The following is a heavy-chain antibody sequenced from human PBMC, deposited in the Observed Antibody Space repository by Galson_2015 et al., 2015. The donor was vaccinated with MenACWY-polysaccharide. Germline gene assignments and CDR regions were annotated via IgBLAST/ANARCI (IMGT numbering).Heavy chain of an antibody. J-gene: IGHJ1*01. CDR3: ARDLGFYYSHNHCYSPY. V-gene: IGHV3-7*03. Sequence: SLRLSCAASGFTFNNYWMSWVRQVPGKGLEWVAIIKQDGSEKYYVDSVRGRFTISRDNAKSSLFLQMNSLRAEDTAVYYCARDLGFYYSHNHCYSPYWGQGALVTVSS. CDR1: GFTFNNYW. CDR2: IKQDGSEK. D-gene: IGHD3-10*01.